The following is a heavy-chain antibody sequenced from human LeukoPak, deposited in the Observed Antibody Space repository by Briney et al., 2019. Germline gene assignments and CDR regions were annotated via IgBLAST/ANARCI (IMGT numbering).Heavy chain of an antibody. Sequence: SETLSLTCTVSGGSISNKYWSWIRQPPGKGLEWIGYIYYSGNTNYNPSLKSRVTILVDTSKNQVSLKLSSVTAADTAVYYCARWYSSSWYYFDYWGQGTLVTVSS. J-gene: IGHJ4*02. CDR1: GGSISNKY. CDR2: IYYSGNT. D-gene: IGHD6-13*01. V-gene: IGHV4-59*01. CDR3: ARWYSSSWYYFDY.